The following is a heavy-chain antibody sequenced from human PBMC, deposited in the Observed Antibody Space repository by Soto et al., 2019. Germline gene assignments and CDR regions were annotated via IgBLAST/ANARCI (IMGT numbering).Heavy chain of an antibody. J-gene: IGHJ4*02. CDR3: ARLMGTSFDL. D-gene: IGHD2-8*01. V-gene: IGHV3-72*01. CDR2: SRNKATSCTT. Sequence: GGSLRLSCAASGFTFSDHHMGWVRRAPGKGRQRVGRSRNKATSCTTEYAASVKGRFAISRDDSKNSLSLQMNSLKTEDTAVYFCARLMGTSFDLWGQGTLVTVSS. CDR1: GFTFSDHH.